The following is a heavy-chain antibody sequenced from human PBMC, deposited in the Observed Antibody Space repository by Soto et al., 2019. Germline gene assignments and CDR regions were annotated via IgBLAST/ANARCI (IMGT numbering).Heavy chain of an antibody. V-gene: IGHV3-7*02. Sequence: EVQLVESGGGLVQPGGSLRLSCAASGFSFSSYWMNWVRQAPVKGLVWVGNIKQDGSEKNYVDFVEGRFTISRDNAENSLYLQMNSLTAEDTAVYYCARIASAGRGWDVWGQGTTVVVSS. CDR3: ARIASAGRGWDV. D-gene: IGHD6-13*01. CDR2: IKQDGSEK. J-gene: IGHJ6*02. CDR1: GFSFSSYW.